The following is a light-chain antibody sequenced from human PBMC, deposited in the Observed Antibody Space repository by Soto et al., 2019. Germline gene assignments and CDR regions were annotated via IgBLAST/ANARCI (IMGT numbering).Light chain of an antibody. CDR2: YIS. V-gene: IGKV3D-15*01. CDR3: QQHNQWPIT. Sequence: EVVRTQSPATLSVSPGETASLSCRASQSAGNFLAWYQQKPGQAPRLLIYYISTRATGTPARFSGSRSGTEFTLTINSLQSEDSAVYYCQQHNQWPITFGQRRLLEI. J-gene: IGKJ5*01. CDR1: QSAGNF.